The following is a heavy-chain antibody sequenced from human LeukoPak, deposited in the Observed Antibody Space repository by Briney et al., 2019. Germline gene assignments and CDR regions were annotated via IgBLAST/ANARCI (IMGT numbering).Heavy chain of an antibody. Sequence: GGSLRLSCAASGFTFSSYWMHWVRQAPGKGLVWVLRINSDGSSTSYADSVKGRFTISRDNAKNTLYLQMNSLRAEDTAVYYCARDRWLPNQYYFDYWGQGTLVTVSS. J-gene: IGHJ4*02. V-gene: IGHV3-74*01. D-gene: IGHD5-12*01. CDR1: GFTFSSYW. CDR3: ARDRWLPNQYYFDY. CDR2: INSDGSST.